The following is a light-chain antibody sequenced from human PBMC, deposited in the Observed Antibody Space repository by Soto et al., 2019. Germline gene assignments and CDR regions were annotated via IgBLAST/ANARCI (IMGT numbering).Light chain of an antibody. CDR2: GAS. CDR1: QSVSSSY. J-gene: IGKJ2*01. V-gene: IGKV3-20*01. Sequence: EIVLTQSPGTLSLSPGERATLSCRASQSVSSSYLAWYQQKPGQAPRLLIYGASSRATGIPDRFSGSGSGTDLTLTISRLEPEDFAVYYCQQYGSSPLTFGQGTKLELK. CDR3: QQYGSSPLT.